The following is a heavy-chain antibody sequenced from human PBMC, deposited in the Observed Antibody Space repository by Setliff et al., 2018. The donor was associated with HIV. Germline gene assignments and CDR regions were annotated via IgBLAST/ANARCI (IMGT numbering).Heavy chain of an antibody. Sequence: ASVKVSCKASGYFFTTHNINWVRQATGQGLEWMGWMNPVRGATGIAQKFQGRVTMTRDTSISTAYMELSGLTSEDTAVYYCARAPGYFDSWSGFRNYYMDVWGQGTGSPSP. V-gene: IGHV1-8*02. CDR2: MNPVRGAT. CDR1: GYFFTTHN. D-gene: IGHD3-3*01. J-gene: IGHJ6*03. CDR3: ARAPGYFDSWSGFRNYYMDV.